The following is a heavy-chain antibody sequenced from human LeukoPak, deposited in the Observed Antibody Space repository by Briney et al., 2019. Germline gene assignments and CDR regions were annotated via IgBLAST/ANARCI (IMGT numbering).Heavy chain of an antibody. CDR2: MTGSGGSA. V-gene: IGHV3-23*01. CDR1: GFTFSSHA. Sequence: GGSLRFSCAASGFTFSSHAMTWVRQAPGKGLEWLSAMTGSGGSAYYADSVKDRFTISRDNSKNTLYLQMNSLRAEDTAVYYCVKEYSSGWYYFDYWGQGTLVAVSS. J-gene: IGHJ4*02. CDR3: VKEYSSGWYYFDY. D-gene: IGHD6-19*01.